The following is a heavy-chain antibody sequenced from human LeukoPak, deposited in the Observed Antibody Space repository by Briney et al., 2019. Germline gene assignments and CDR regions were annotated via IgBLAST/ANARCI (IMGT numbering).Heavy chain of an antibody. CDR3: ARDSRMNYYAS. CDR1: GFTFSSYG. V-gene: IGHV3-7*01. Sequence: GGSLRLSCAASGFTFSSYGMHWVRQTPGKELEWLANINEDGSAKNYVDSVKGRFTISRDNAVNSLYLQMNSLRAEDTAMYYCARDSRMNYYASWGRGTLVTVSS. J-gene: IGHJ5*02. CDR2: INEDGSAK. D-gene: IGHD3-3*01.